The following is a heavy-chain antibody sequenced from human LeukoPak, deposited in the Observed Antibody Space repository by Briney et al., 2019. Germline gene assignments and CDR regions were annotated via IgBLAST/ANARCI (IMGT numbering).Heavy chain of an antibody. Sequence: GGSLRLSCVASGFVFSSYTMIWVRQTPGKGLEWIAYIRYSNSDTDYADTVKGRFTICRVNAKNSLYLQMNSLRDDDTAAYYAATESDYGHYWGVWGRETRVSVPS. CDR3: ATESDYGHYWGV. D-gene: IGHD4-17*01. J-gene: IGHJ6*02. CDR1: GFVFSSYT. CDR2: IRYSNSDT. V-gene: IGHV3-48*02.